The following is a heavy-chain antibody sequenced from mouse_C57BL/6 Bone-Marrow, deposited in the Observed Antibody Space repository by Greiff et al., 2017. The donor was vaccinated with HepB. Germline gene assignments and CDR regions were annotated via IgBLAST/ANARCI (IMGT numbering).Heavy chain of an antibody. CDR1: GFSINSDCY. CDR2: TFYSGIT. J-gene: IGHJ4*01. Sequence: EVQLQQSGPSLVRPSQTLSLTCTVTGFSINSDCYWIWIRQFPGNKLEYIGYTFYSGITYYNPSLESRTYITRDTSKNQFSLKLSSVTTEDTATYYCARDRPYYYAMDYWGQGTSVTVSS. V-gene: IGHV3-3*01. CDR3: ARDRPYYYAMDY.